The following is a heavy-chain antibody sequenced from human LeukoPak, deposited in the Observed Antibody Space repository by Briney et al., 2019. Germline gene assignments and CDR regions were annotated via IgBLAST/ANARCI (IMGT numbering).Heavy chain of an antibody. Sequence: SETLSLTCAVYGGSFSGYYWSWIRQPPGKGLEWIGEINHSGSTNYNPSLKSRVTISVDTSKNQFSLKPSSVTAADTAVYYCARGSPYSSSWYPRSYYFDYWGQGTLVTVSS. D-gene: IGHD6-13*01. V-gene: IGHV4-34*01. CDR2: INHSGST. CDR1: GGSFSGYY. J-gene: IGHJ4*02. CDR3: ARGSPYSSSWYPRSYYFDY.